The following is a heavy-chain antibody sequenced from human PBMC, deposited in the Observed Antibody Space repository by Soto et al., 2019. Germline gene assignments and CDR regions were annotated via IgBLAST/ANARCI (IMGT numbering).Heavy chain of an antibody. J-gene: IGHJ4*02. CDR2: IKSKTDGGTT. CDR1: GFTFSNAW. V-gene: IGHV3-15*01. Sequence: GWSLRLSCAASGFTFSNAWMSWVRQAPGKGLEWVGRIKSKTDGGTTDYAAPVKGRFTISRDDSKNTLYLQMNSLKTEDTAVYYCTNLVYDILTGYYIGYWGQGTLVTVSS. CDR3: TNLVYDILTGYYIGY. D-gene: IGHD3-9*01.